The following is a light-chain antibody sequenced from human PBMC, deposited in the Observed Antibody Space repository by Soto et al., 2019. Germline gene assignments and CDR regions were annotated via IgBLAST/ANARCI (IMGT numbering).Light chain of an antibody. J-gene: IGKJ2*01. Sequence: EIVLTQSPGTLSLSPGERATLSCRASQSVSSSYLSWYQQKPGQAPRLLIYGATSAAPGIPDRFSGSGSGADFTLTISRLEPEDFAVYYCQQYGSSPPYTFGQGTKLEIK. CDR2: GAT. V-gene: IGKV3-20*01. CDR1: QSVSSSY. CDR3: QQYGSSPPYT.